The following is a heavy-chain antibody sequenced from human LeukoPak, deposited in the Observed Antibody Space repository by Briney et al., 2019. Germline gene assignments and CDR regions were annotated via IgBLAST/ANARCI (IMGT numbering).Heavy chain of an antibody. D-gene: IGHD5-18*01. J-gene: IGHJ4*02. V-gene: IGHV1-69*13. CDR3: ARGEESYGSLE. Sequence: ASVKVSCKASGYSSTNYGISWVRQAPGQGLEWMGGIIPIFGTANYAQKFQGRVTITADESTSTAYMELSSLRSEDTAVYYCARGEESYGSLEWGQGTLVTVSS. CDR1: GYSSTNYG. CDR2: IIPIFGTA.